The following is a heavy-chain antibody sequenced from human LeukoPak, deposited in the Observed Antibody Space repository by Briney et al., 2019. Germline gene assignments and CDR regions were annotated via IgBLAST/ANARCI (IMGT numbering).Heavy chain of an antibody. J-gene: IGHJ3*01. CDR2: IYPGDSDT. V-gene: IGHV5-51*01. CDR1: GYSFSSYW. Sequence: GESLKISCKGSGYSFSSYWIGWVRHMPEKGLEWMGTIYPGDSDTRYIPSFQGQVTISADKSINTAYVQWSSLKASDTAMYYCARVSPGSKSWDVFDAWGQGTMVTVSS. D-gene: IGHD5/OR15-5a*01. CDR3: ARVSPGSKSWDVFDA.